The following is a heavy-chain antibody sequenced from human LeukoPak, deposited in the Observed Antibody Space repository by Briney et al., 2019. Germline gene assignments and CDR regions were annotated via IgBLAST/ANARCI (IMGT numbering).Heavy chain of an antibody. Sequence: GGSLRLSCAASGFTFSSYAMHWVRQAPGKGLEWVAVISYDGSNKYYADSVKGRFTISRDNSKNTLYLQMNSLRAEDTAVYYCTKDISKSYGDYGTSGAFDIWGQGTLVTVSS. J-gene: IGHJ3*02. V-gene: IGHV3-30-3*01. CDR1: GFTFSSYA. CDR3: TKDISKSYGDYGTSGAFDI. D-gene: IGHD4-17*01. CDR2: ISYDGSNK.